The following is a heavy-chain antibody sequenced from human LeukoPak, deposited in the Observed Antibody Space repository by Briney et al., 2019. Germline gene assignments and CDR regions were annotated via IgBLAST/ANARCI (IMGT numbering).Heavy chain of an antibody. CDR1: GDSVSSKSAA. CDR2: TYYRSKWYN. J-gene: IGHJ4*02. D-gene: IGHD3-9*01. V-gene: IGHV6-1*01. CDR3: ARAYYDISTGYLDY. Sequence: SQTLSPTCAISGDSVSSKSAAWNWIRQSPSRGLEWLGRTYYRSKWYNDYAVSVKSRISVNPDTTKNQFSLQLSSVTPEDTAVYYCARAYYDISTGYLDYWGQGTLVTVSP.